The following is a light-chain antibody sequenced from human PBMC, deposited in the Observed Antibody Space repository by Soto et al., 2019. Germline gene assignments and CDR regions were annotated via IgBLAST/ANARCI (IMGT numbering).Light chain of an antibody. CDR3: TSYAGQHHLRV. V-gene: IGLV2-8*01. J-gene: IGLJ1*01. Sequence: QSALTQPPSASGSPGQSVTISCTGTSSDFGGYNYVSWYQQHPGKAPKLMIYEVSKRPSGVPDRFSGSKSGNTASLTVSGLQAEDEADYSGTSYAGQHHLRVFGTGTKVTVL. CDR2: EVS. CDR1: SSDFGGYNY.